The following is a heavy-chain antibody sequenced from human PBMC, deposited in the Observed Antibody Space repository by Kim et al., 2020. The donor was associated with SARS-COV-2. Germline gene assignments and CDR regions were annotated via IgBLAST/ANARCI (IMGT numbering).Heavy chain of an antibody. D-gene: IGHD3-3*01. V-gene: IGHV3-23*01. CDR1: GFIFDTYA. CDR3: AKVFGYYESGDQRYYYY. J-gene: IGHJ6*01. CDR2: ISGSGGTS. Sequence: GGSLRLFCAASGFIFDTYAMSWVRQAPGKGLEWVSGISGSGGTSYYAESVKGRFTISRDNSKDTMYSDMSSLRVDDTAIYYCAKVFGYYESGDQRYYYY.